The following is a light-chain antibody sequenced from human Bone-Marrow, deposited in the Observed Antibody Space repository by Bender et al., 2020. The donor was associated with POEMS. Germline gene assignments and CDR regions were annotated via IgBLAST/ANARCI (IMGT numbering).Light chain of an antibody. Sequence: QSVLTQPPSASGTPGQRVTISCSGGSSNIGAHAVNWYQHLPGTAPKLLIYSSHRRPSEVPDRFSGSRSGTSASLAISGLQSEDEADYYCALWGDSLYGRVFGGGTNLTVL. V-gene: IGLV1-44*01. CDR3: ALWGDSLYGRV. J-gene: IGLJ3*02. CDR1: SSNIGAHA. CDR2: SSH.